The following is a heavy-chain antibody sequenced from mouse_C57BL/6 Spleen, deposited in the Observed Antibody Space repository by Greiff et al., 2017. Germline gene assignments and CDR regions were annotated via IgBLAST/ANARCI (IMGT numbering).Heavy chain of an antibody. CDR3: ARWDDYDRGTAY. CDR2: IYPGSGST. V-gene: IGHV1-55*01. D-gene: IGHD2-4*01. Sequence: VKLQEPGAELVKPGASVKMSCKASGYTFTSYWITWVKQRPGQGLEWIGDIYPGSGSTNYNEKFKSKATLTVDTSSSTAYMQLSSLTSEDSAVYYCARWDDYDRGTAYWGQGTLVTVSA. CDR1: GYTFTSYW. J-gene: IGHJ3*01.